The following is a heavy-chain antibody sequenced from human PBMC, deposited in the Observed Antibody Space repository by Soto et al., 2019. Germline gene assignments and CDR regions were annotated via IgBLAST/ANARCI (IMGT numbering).Heavy chain of an antibody. D-gene: IGHD3-10*01. CDR1: GFTFSSYA. J-gene: IGHJ4*02. Sequence: QVQLVESGGGVVQPGRSLRLSCAASGFTFSSYAMHWVRQAPGKGLEWVAVISYDGGNKYYADSVKGRFTISRDNSKNTLFLQINSLRAYDTAVYYCARPDYGSGSYPDYWGQGTLVTVSS. CDR2: ISYDGGNK. CDR3: ARPDYGSGSYPDY. V-gene: IGHV3-30-3*01.